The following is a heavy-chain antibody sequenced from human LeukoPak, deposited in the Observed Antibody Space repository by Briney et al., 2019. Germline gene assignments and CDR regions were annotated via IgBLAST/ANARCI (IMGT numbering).Heavy chain of an antibody. CDR2: IYHSGCT. J-gene: IGHJ5*02. CDR3: ATLGGAYGTSNWFDP. D-gene: IGHD4-17*01. V-gene: IGHV4-38-2*01. Sequence: SETLSLTCAVSGYSISSGYYWGWIRQPPGKGLEWIGSIYHSGCTYYNPSLKSRVTISVDTSKNQFSLKLSSVTAADTAVYYCATLGGAYGTSNWFDPWGQGTLVTVSS. CDR1: GYSISSGYY.